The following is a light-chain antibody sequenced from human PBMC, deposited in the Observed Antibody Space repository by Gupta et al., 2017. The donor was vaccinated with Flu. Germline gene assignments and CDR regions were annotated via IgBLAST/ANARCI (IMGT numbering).Light chain of an antibody. CDR2: KAS. CDR1: QSISDW. J-gene: IGKJ1*01. CDR3: QQEDDYPWT. V-gene: IGKV1-5*03. Sequence: PSTLSASLGDRVTITCRASQSISDWLTWYQQKPGTAPKLLIYKASTLESGVPSRFSGSGSGTEFTLTINNLQPDDFATYCCQQEDDYPWTFGQGTKVEIK.